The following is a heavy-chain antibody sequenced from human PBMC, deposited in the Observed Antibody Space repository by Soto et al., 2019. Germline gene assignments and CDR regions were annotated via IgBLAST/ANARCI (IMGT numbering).Heavy chain of an antibody. V-gene: IGHV4-59*01. D-gene: IGHD3-10*01. Sequence: SETLSLTCTVSGGSMSSYYWSWIRQPPGKGLEWIGYIYYSGSTNYNPSLKSRVTISVDTSKNQFSLKLSSVTAADTAVYYCARARLSRSWWFDPWGQGTLVTVSP. CDR2: IYYSGST. CDR3: ARARLSRSWWFDP. CDR1: GGSMSSYY. J-gene: IGHJ5*02.